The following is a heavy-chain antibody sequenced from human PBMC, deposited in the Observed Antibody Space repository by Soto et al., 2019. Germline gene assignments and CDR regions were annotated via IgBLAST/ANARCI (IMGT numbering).Heavy chain of an antibody. D-gene: IGHD3-10*01. Sequence: GESLKISCKGSGYSFTSYWIGWVRQMPGKGLEWMGIIYPGDSDTRYSPSFQGQVTISADKSISTAYLQWSSLKASDTAMYYCARLNGFGELFSGNWFDPWGQGTLVTVSS. V-gene: IGHV5-51*01. CDR1: GYSFTSYW. CDR2: IYPGDSDT. J-gene: IGHJ5*02. CDR3: ARLNGFGELFSGNWFDP.